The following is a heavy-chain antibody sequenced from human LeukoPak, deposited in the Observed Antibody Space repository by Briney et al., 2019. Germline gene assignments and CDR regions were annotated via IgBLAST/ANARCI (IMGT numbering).Heavy chain of an antibody. J-gene: IGHJ6*03. CDR2: IYYSGST. D-gene: IGHD2-15*01. V-gene: IGHV4-39*07. CDR3: ARVPFIEYYYYYMDV. Sequence: SETLSLTCTVSGGSISSYYWGWIRQPPGKGLEWIGSIYYSGSTYYNPSLKSRVTISVDTSKNQFSLKLSSVTAADTAVYYCARVPFIEYYYYYMDVWGKGTTVTVSS. CDR1: GGSISSYY.